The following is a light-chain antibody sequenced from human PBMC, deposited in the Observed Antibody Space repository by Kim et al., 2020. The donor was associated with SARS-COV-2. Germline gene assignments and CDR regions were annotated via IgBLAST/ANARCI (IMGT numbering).Light chain of an antibody. Sequence: QSVLTQPPSVSEAPRQRVTISCSGSSSNIGNYAVNWYQQLPGKAPKLLIYYDDLVPSGVSDRFSCSKSGTSASLAISGLQSEDEADYYCAAWDDSLNGLVFGGGTQLTVL. CDR1: SSNIGNYA. V-gene: IGLV1-36*01. J-gene: IGLJ2*01. CDR3: AAWDDSLNGLV. CDR2: YDD.